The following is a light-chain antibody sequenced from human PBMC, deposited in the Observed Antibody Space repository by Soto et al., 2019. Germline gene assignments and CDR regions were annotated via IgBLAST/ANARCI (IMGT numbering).Light chain of an antibody. CDR1: QPISSW. CDR2: DAS. Sequence: DIQMTQSPPTLSASVGDRVTITCRASQPISSWLAWYHQKPGKAPKLLIYDASNLESGVPSRFSGSGSGTEFTLTISSLQPEEFGIYYCQQYENYWTFGQGTKVEIK. CDR3: QQYENYWT. V-gene: IGKV1-5*01. J-gene: IGKJ1*01.